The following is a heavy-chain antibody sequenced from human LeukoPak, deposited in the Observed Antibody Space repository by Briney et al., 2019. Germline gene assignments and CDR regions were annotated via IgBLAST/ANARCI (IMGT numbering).Heavy chain of an antibody. CDR3: ARGGARSAARRFDP. V-gene: IGHV1-8*01. J-gene: IGHJ5*02. CDR2: MNPNSGNT. CDR1: GYTFTSYD. D-gene: IGHD3-10*01. Sequence: ASVKVSCKASGYTFTSYDINWVRQATGQGLEWMGWMNPNSGNTGYAQKFQGRVTMTRNTSISTAYMELSSLRSEDTAVYHCARGGARSAARRFDPWGQGTLVTVSS.